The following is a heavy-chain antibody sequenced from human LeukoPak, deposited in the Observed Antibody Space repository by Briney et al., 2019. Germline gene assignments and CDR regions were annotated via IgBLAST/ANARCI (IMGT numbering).Heavy chain of an antibody. CDR3: ASSGSYRFDY. J-gene: IGHJ4*02. Sequence: GGSLRLSCAASGFTFSSYSMNWVRQAPGKGLEWVSHITASGTAMFYADSVKGRSTISRDNAKNSLYLQMNSLRDEDTAVYYCASSGSYRFDYWGQGTLVTVSS. V-gene: IGHV3-48*02. CDR2: ITASGTAM. CDR1: GFTFSSYS. D-gene: IGHD1-26*01.